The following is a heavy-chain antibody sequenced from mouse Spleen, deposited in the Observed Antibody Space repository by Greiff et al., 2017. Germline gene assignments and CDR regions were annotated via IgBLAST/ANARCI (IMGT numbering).Heavy chain of an antibody. D-gene: IGHD2-10*02. Sequence: EVQLVESGPGLVKPSQSLSLTCSVSGYSITSGYYWNLIRQPPENQLEWMGYISYDGSNNYNPSLKNRISITRDTSKNQFFLKLNTVTTEDTATYYCARDQYGTGGYFDVWGAGTTGTVSS. V-gene: IGHV3-6*01. J-gene: IGHJ1*01. CDR1: GYSITSGYY. CDR2: ISYDGSN. CDR3: ARDQYGTGGYFDV.